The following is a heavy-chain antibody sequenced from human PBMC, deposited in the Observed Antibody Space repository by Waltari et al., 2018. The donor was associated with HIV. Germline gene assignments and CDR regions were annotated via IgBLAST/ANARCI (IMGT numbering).Heavy chain of an antibody. CDR3: TSIFEVLAAIRPGGV. CDR2: IRSESDGATT. Sequence: EVLLVESGGGLVKPGGSLRLSCDASRFTFSSAWMSWVRQAPGKGLEWVARIRSESDGATTDYAAPVKDRFSISRDDSKNMLYLEMNSLKTEDTAVYYCTSIFEVLAAIRPGGVWGRGTMVTVSS. J-gene: IGHJ3*01. D-gene: IGHD2-21*02. V-gene: IGHV3-15*01. CDR1: RFTFSSAW.